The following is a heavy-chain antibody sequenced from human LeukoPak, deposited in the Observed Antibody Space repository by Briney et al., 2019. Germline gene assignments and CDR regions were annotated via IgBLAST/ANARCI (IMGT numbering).Heavy chain of an antibody. D-gene: IGHD2-2*01. J-gene: IGHJ4*02. CDR1: GGSISSGDYY. V-gene: IGHV4-30-4*08. CDR2: IYYSGST. Sequence: PSETLSLTCTVSGGSISSGDYYWSWIRQPPGKGLEWSGYIYYSGSTYYNPSLKSRVTISVDTSKNQFSLKLSSVTAADTAVYYCATGYCSSTSCYLRYWGQGTLVTVSS. CDR3: ATGYCSSTSCYLRY.